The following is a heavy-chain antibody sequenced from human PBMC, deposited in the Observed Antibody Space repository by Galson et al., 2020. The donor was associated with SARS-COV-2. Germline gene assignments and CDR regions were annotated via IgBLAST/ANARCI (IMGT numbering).Heavy chain of an antibody. V-gene: IGHV4-34*01. Sequence: SETLSLTCAAYGGSFSGHYWNWIRQSPGKGLQWLGAISHRGSTNYISSLKSRLTISVDSSKNQIPLRLRSVTAADTAIYYWVRASRPPVESVFIGGPNNFDYWSQGTLVTVSS. CDR1: GGSFSGHY. CDR2: ISHRGST. J-gene: IGHJ4*02. D-gene: IGHD3-16*01. CDR3: VRASRPPVESVFIGGPNNFDY.